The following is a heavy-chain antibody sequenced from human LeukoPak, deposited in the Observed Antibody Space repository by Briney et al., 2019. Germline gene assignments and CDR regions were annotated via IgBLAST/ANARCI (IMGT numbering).Heavy chain of an antibody. V-gene: IGHV3-9*01. J-gene: IGHJ3*02. D-gene: IGHD3-10*01. CDR3: AKASGFGEFHDAFDI. CDR1: GFTFDDYA. CDR2: ISWNSGSI. Sequence: GGSLRLSCAASGFTFDDYAMHWVRQAPGKGLEWVSGISWNSGSIGYADSVKGRFTISRDNAKSSLYLQMNSLRAADTALYYCAKASGFGEFHDAFDIWGQGTMVTVSS.